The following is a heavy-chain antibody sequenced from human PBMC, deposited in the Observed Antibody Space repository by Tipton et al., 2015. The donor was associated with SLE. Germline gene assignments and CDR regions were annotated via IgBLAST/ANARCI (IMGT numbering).Heavy chain of an antibody. J-gene: IGHJ2*01. Sequence: TLSLTCTVSGYSITSGYYWGWIRQSPGKGLEWIGSIYYSGSTYYNPSLKSRVTISVDTSKNQFSLKLSSVTAADTAVYYCARLRWYFDLWGRGTLVTVSS. CDR1: GYSITSGYY. CDR3: ARLRWYFDL. CDR2: IYYSGST. V-gene: IGHV4-38-2*02.